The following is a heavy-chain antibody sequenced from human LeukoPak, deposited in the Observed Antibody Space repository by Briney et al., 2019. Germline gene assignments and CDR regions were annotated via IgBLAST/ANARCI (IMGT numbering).Heavy chain of an antibody. CDR3: ARNPPPRHHYDSSGHFY. J-gene: IGHJ4*02. V-gene: IGHV1-2*02. D-gene: IGHD3-22*01. CDR1: GYTFTGYY. CDR2: INPDNGGA. Sequence: ASVKVSCKASGYTFTGYYIHWVRQAPGQGLEWMGWINPDNGGAKYAQKFQGRVTMTRETSVSTVYMELSRLRSDDTAVYYCARNPPPRHHYDSSGHFYWGQGTLVTVSS.